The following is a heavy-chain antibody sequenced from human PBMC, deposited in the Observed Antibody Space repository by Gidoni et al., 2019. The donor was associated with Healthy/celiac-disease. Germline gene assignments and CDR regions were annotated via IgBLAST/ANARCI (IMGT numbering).Heavy chain of an antibody. CDR3: ARAKGGSDTAMSLFDY. V-gene: IGHV3-7*03. CDR2: IKQDGSEK. D-gene: IGHD5-18*01. J-gene: IGHJ4*02. Sequence: EVQLVESGGGLVQPGGSLRLSCAASGFTFSSYGMSWVRQAPGKGLEWVANIKQDGSEKYYVDSVKGRFTISRDNAKNSLYLQMNSLRAEDTAVYYCARAKGGSDTAMSLFDYWGQGTLVTVSS. CDR1: GFTFSSYG.